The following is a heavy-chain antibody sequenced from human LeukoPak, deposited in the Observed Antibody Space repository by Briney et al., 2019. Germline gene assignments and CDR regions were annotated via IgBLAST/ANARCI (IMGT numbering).Heavy chain of an antibody. V-gene: IGHV4-39*07. Sequence: SETLSLTCTVSGGSISSSSYYWGWVRQPPGKGLEWIGSIYYSGSTYYNPSLKSRVTISVDTSKNQFSLKLSSVTAADTAVYYCASVLRYSGGNCYSGGLGYMGVWGKGTTVTISS. CDR1: GGSISSSSYY. CDR3: ASVLRYSGGNCYSGGLGYMGV. CDR2: IYYSGST. D-gene: IGHD2-15*01. J-gene: IGHJ6*03.